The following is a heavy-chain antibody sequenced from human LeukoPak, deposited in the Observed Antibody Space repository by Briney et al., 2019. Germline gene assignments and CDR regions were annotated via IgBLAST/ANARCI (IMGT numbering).Heavy chain of an antibody. CDR2: ITPSGGNT. Sequence: PGGSLRLSCAASGFTFSSCAMSWVRQAPGKGLEWVPAITPSGGNTYYADSVRGRFTISRDNSKNTLYLQMNSLRAEDTAIYYCAQNPTTYWGQGTLVTVSS. J-gene: IGHJ4*02. D-gene: IGHD1-7*01. CDR3: AQNPTTY. V-gene: IGHV3-23*01. CDR1: GFTFSSCA.